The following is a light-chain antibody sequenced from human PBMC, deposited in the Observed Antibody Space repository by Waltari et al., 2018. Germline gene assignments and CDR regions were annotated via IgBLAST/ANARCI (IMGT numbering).Light chain of an antibody. J-gene: IGKJ1*01. CDR2: AAS. CDR3: LQDYNYPWT. V-gene: IGKV1-6*01. CDR1: QGIRND. Sequence: AIQMTQSPSSLSASVGDRVTITCRASQGIRNDLGWYLQKPGKALKLLTYAASNLQSGVPTMFRGSGSGTYFTLTISSLQPEDFATYYCLQDYNYPWTFGQGTRVEIK.